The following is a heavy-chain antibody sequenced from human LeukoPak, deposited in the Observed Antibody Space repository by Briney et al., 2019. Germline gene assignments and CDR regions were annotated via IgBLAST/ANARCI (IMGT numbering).Heavy chain of an antibody. CDR2: INQDGSAK. CDR1: GFTFSKAW. V-gene: IGHV3-7*05. D-gene: IGHD5-12*01. J-gene: IGHJ4*02. Sequence: GGSLRLSCAASGFTFSKAWMSWVRQAPGRGLEWLANINQDGSAKTCVDSVKGRFTISRDNAKNSLYLQMNSLRAEDTAMYYCARDSGYNAFDYWGQGTLVTVSS. CDR3: ARDSGYNAFDY.